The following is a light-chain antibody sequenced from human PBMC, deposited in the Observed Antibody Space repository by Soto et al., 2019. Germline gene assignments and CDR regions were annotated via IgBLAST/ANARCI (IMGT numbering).Light chain of an antibody. Sequence: VLTDSTTCLSLSPADRATFSCRASQSVSSYLAWYQQKPGQAPRLLIYDASNRATGIPARFSGSGSGTDFTLTISSLEPEDFAVYYCQQRSNWPRTFGQGTKVDI. J-gene: IGKJ1*01. CDR2: DAS. V-gene: IGKV3-11*01. CDR1: QSVSSY. CDR3: QQRSNWPRT.